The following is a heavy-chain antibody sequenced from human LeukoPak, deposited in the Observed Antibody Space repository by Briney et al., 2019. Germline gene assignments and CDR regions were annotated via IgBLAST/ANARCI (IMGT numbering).Heavy chain of an antibody. CDR3: AKGRGTGTYYYDY. V-gene: IGHV3-23*01. CDR2: LSGSGIST. D-gene: IGHD3/OR15-3a*01. Sequence: GGSLRLSCAASGFTFATYAMGWVRQAPGKGLEWVAALSGSGISTYYADSVKGRFTISRDNSENTLHPQMTGLKAEDTAFYFCAKGRGTGTYYYDYWGRGTLVTVSS. J-gene: IGHJ4*02. CDR1: GFTFATYA.